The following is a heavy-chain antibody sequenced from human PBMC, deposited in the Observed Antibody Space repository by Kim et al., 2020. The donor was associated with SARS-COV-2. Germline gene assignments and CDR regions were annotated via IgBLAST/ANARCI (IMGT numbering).Heavy chain of an antibody. D-gene: IGHD4-17*01. V-gene: IGHV1-24*01. Sequence: ASVKVSCKVSGYTLSDLSMHWVRQAPGRGLEWMGGFEPENGETVYAQKFKGRVTMTADTSTDTAYMEVSSLTYEDTAVYYCATDTVRYGMDVWGQGTTVTVSS. CDR1: GYTLSDLS. CDR2: FEPENGET. J-gene: IGHJ6*02. CDR3: ATDTVRYGMDV.